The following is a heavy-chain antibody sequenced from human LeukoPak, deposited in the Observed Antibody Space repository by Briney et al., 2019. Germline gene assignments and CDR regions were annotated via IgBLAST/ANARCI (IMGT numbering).Heavy chain of an antibody. J-gene: IGHJ4*02. CDR2: IKQDGSEK. V-gene: IGHV3-7*01. Sequence: PGGSLRLSCAASGFTFSSYRMSWVRQAPGKGLEWVANIKQDGSEKYYVDSVKGRFTISRDNAKNSLYLQMNSLRAEDTAVYYCASAHYYYDSSGREYYFDYWGQGTLVTVSS. D-gene: IGHD3-22*01. CDR3: ASAHYYYDSSGREYYFDY. CDR1: GFTFSSYR.